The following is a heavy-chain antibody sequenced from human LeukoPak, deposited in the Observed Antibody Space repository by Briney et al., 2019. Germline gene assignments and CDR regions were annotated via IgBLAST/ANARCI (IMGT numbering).Heavy chain of an antibody. V-gene: IGHV3-23*01. CDR3: ARDVMGRNYGMDV. Sequence: PGGSLRLSCAASGFTFSSYSMSWVRQAPGKGLEWVSAIDGSGHSTYYADSVKGRFTISRHNSKNTLYLQMNSLRAEDTAVYYCARDVMGRNYGMDVWGQGTTVTVSS. J-gene: IGHJ6*02. CDR2: IDGSGHST. CDR1: GFTFSSYS. D-gene: IGHD1-26*01.